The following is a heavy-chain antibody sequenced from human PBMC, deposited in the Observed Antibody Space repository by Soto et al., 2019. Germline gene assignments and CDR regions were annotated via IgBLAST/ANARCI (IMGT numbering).Heavy chain of an antibody. V-gene: IGHV3-15*07. J-gene: IGHJ4*02. D-gene: IGHD3-10*01. Sequence: EVQLVESGGGLVKPGGSLRLSCAASGFTFSSAWMNWVRQATGKGLEWVGRIKRQTDGGTADYAAPVKGRFTISRDDSKNTLYLQMNSLKTEDTAVYYCTTPGSGSYFTLLDYWGQGTLVTVSS. CDR1: GFTFSSAW. CDR2: IKRQTDGGTA. CDR3: TTPGSGSYFTLLDY.